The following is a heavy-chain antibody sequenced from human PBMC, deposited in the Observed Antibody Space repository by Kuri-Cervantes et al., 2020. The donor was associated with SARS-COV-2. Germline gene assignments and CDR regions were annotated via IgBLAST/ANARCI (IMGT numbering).Heavy chain of an antibody. J-gene: IGHJ6*02. Sequence: SLKIPFAASGFTFRSYVIHLVRQAPGKGLEWVAGISPDGSNKYYAGSVKGRFTITRDNSKNTVYLQMNSLRAEDTAVYYCARTPYYDFWSGPLGYYYYGMDVWGQGTTVTVSS. CDR1: GFTFRSYV. CDR3: ARTPYYDFWSGPLGYYYYGMDV. CDR2: ISPDGSNK. D-gene: IGHD3-3*01. V-gene: IGHV3-30*07.